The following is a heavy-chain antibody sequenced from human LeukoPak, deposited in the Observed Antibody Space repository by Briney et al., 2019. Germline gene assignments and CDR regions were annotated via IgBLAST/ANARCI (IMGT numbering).Heavy chain of an antibody. CDR2: INPSGGST. J-gene: IGHJ6*02. D-gene: IGHD2-15*01. CDR1: GYTFTSYY. V-gene: IGHV1-46*01. CDR3: ARDPGYCSGGSCPRYYYYYYGMDV. Sequence: GASVKASCKASGYTFTSYYMHWVRQAPGQGLEWMGIINPSGGSTSYAQKFQGRVTMTRDTSTSTVYMELSSLRSEDTAVYYCARDPGYCSGGSCPRYYYYYYGMDVWGQGTTVTVSS.